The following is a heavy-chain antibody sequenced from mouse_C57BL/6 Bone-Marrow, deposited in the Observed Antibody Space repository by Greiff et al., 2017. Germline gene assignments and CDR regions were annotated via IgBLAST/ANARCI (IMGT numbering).Heavy chain of an antibody. Sequence: QVQLQQPGAELVKPGASVKMSCKASGYTFTSYWITWVKQRPGQGLEWIGDIYPGSGSTNYNEKFKSKATLTVDTSSSTACMQLSSLTSEDSSVYYCARPYYSNYWYFDFWGTGTTVTVSS. J-gene: IGHJ1*03. CDR3: ARPYYSNYWYFDF. CDR2: IYPGSGST. V-gene: IGHV1-55*01. CDR1: GYTFTSYW. D-gene: IGHD2-5*01.